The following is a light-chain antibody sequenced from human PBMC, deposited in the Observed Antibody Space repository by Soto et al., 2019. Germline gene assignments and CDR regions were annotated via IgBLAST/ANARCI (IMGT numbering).Light chain of an antibody. CDR3: AAWDDSLNEVV. Sequence: QSVLTQPPSASGTPGQRVTISCSGSSSNIATSTVNWYQQLPGTAPKLLIYRNNQRPSGVPDRFSGSKSGTSASLAISGLQSEDEADYYCAAWDDSLNEVVFGGGTKLTVL. V-gene: IGLV1-44*01. CDR2: RNN. CDR1: SSNIATST. J-gene: IGLJ2*01.